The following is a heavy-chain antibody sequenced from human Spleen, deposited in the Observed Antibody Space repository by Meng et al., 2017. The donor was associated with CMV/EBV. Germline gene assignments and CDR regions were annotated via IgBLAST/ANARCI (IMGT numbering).Heavy chain of an antibody. Sequence: GESLKISCAAPGFTFSSYSMNWVRQAPGKGLEWVSSISSSSSYIYYADSVKGRFTISRDNAKNSLYLQMNSLRAEDTAVYYCARVEGSSSGYWGQGTLVTVSS. J-gene: IGHJ4*02. D-gene: IGHD6-6*01. CDR2: ISSSSSYI. CDR3: ARVEGSSSGY. V-gene: IGHV3-21*01. CDR1: GFTFSSYS.